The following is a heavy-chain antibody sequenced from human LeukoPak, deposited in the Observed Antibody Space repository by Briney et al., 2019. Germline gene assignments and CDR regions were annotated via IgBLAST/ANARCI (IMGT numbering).Heavy chain of an antibody. CDR2: IYHSGST. CDR1: GGSISSGGYY. V-gene: IGHV4-31*03. Sequence: SQTLSLTCTVSGGSISSGGYYWSWIRQHPGKGLEWIGEIYHSGSTNYNPSLKSRVTISVDKSKNQFSLKLSSVTAADTAVYYCASRPTRDGMDVWGQGTTVTVPS. J-gene: IGHJ6*02. CDR3: ASRPTRDGMDV. D-gene: IGHD6-6*01.